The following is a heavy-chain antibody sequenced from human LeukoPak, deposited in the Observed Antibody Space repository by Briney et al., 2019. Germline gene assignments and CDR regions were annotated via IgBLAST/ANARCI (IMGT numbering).Heavy chain of an antibody. CDR3: ARDITYGFWSGYPYGMDV. D-gene: IGHD3-3*01. V-gene: IGHV3-21*01. Sequence: GGSLRLSCAASGFTFSSYSMNWVRQAPGKGLEWVSSISSSSSYIYYADSVKGRFTISRDNAKNSLYLQMNSLRAEDTAVYYCARDITYGFWSGYPYGMDVWGQGTTVTVSS. J-gene: IGHJ6*02. CDR2: ISSSSSYI. CDR1: GFTFSSYS.